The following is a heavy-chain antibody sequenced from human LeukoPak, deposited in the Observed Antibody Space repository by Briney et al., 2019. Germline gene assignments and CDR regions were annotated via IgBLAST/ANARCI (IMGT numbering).Heavy chain of an antibody. J-gene: IGHJ4*02. CDR2: IYTSGST. D-gene: IGHD3-3*01. Sequence: PSETLSLTCTVSGGSISSYYWSWIRQPAGKGLEWIGRIYTSGSTNYNPSLKSRVTMSVDTSKNQFSLKLSSVTAADTAVYYCAGVSRYDFWSGYYVFDYWGQGTLVTVSS. CDR3: AGVSRYDFWSGYYVFDY. V-gene: IGHV4-4*07. CDR1: GGSISSYY.